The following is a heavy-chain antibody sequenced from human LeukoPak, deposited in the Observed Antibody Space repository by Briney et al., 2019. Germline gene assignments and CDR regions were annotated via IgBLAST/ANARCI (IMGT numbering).Heavy chain of an antibody. V-gene: IGHV3-23*01. Sequence: GGSLRLSCAASGFTVSSNYMSWVRQAPGKGLEWVSAISGSGGSTYYADSVKGRFTISRDNSKNTLYLQMNSLRAEDTAVYYCARDTVFYFDYWGQGTLVTVSS. CDR3: ARDTVFYFDY. J-gene: IGHJ4*02. CDR1: GFTVSSNY. CDR2: ISGSGGST. D-gene: IGHD4-11*01.